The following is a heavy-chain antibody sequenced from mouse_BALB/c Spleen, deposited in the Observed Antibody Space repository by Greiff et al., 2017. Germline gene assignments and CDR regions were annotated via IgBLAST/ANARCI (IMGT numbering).Heavy chain of an antibody. CDR1: GYAFTNYL. J-gene: IGHJ4*01. V-gene: IGHV1-54*01. CDR3: ARRLRAMDY. CDR2: INPGSGGT. Sequence: QVQLQQSGAELVRPGTSVKVSCKASGYAFTNYLIEWVKQRPGQGLEWIGVINPGSGGTNYNEKFKGKATLTADKSSSTAYMQLSSLTSDDSAVYFCARRLRAMDYWGQGTSVTVSS. D-gene: IGHD1-2*01.